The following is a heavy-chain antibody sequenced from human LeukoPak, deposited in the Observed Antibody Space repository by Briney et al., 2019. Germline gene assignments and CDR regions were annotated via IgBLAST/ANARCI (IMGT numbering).Heavy chain of an antibody. J-gene: IGHJ4*02. CDR1: GFTFSSYG. V-gene: IGHV3-30*18. D-gene: IGHD5-12*01. CDR2: ISYDGSNK. Sequence: GGPLRLSCAASGFTFSSYGMHWVRQAPGKGLEWVAVISYDGSNKYYADSVKGRFTISRDNSKNTLYLQMNSLRAEDTAVYYCAKRGRYSGYYFDYWGQGTLVTVSS. CDR3: AKRGRYSGYYFDY.